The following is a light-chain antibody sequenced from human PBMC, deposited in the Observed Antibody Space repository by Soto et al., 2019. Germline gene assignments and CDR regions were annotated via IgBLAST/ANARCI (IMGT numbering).Light chain of an antibody. CDR1: SSDVGSYNL. CDR3: CSYAGSSTPVV. CDR2: EGS. V-gene: IGLV2-23*01. J-gene: IGLJ2*01. Sequence: LTQPASVSGSPGQSITISCTGTSSDVGSYNLVSWYQQHPGKAPKLMIYEGSKRPSGVSNRFSGSKSGNTASLTISGLQAEDEADYYCCSYAGSSTPVVFGGGTKLTVL.